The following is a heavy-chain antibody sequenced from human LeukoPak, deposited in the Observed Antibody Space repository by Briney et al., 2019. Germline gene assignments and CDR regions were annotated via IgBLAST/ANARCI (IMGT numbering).Heavy chain of an antibody. CDR1: GDSIISNIYW. CDR3: ARRRHNFDFYDV. Sequence: PSETLSLTCTVSGDSIISNIYWWDWVRLPPGKGLEWIGATFYTGRTFYSPSLKSRVTISVDTSKNQFSLDLSSATAADTAVYYCARRRHNFDFYDVWGQGTTVIVSS. D-gene: IGHD3/OR15-3a*01. CDR2: TFYTGRT. V-gene: IGHV4-39*01. J-gene: IGHJ3*01.